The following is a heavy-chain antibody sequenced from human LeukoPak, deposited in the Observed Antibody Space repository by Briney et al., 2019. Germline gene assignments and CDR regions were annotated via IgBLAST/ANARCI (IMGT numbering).Heavy chain of an antibody. CDR3: ARDQLTYCSSTSCYEIPPG. J-gene: IGHJ4*02. Sequence: GGSLRLSCAASGFTFSSYSMNWVRQAPGKGLEWVSSISSSSSYIYYADSVKGRFTISRDNAKNSLYLQMNSLRAEDTAVYYCARDQLTYCSSTSCYEIPPGWGQGTLVTVSS. CDR2: ISSSSSYI. D-gene: IGHD2-2*01. V-gene: IGHV3-21*01. CDR1: GFTFSSYS.